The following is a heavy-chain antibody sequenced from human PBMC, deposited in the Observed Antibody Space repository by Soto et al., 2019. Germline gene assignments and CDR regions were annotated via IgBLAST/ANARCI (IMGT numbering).Heavy chain of an antibody. CDR2: IYYSGST. CDR1: GGSISSSSYY. D-gene: IGHD3-22*01. CDR3: ASYYYDSSGYYYVPGVY. J-gene: IGHJ4*02. V-gene: IGHV4-39*01. Sequence: QLQLQESGPGLVKPSETLSLTCTVSGGSISSSSYYWGWIRQPPGKGLEWIGSIYYSGSTYYNPXLKSRVPISVDXSXNXXSLKLSSVTAADTAVYYCASYYYDSSGYYYVPGVYWGQGTLVTVSS.